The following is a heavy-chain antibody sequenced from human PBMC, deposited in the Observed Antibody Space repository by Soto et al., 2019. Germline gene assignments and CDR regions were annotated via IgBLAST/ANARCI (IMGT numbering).Heavy chain of an antibody. J-gene: IGHJ4*02. Sequence: GGSLRLSCAASGFTFSSYAMHWVRQAPGKGLEWVAVISYDGSNKYYADSVKGRFTISRDNSKNTLYLQMNSLRAEDTAVYYCARAQPDVLRYFDWLFPILDYWGQRSLVTVSS. CDR3: ARAQPDVLRYFDWLFPILDY. D-gene: IGHD3-9*01. CDR2: ISYDGSNK. V-gene: IGHV3-30-3*01. CDR1: GFTFSSYA.